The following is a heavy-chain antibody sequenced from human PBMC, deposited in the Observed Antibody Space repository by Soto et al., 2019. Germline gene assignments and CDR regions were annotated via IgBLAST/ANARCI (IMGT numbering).Heavy chain of an antibody. J-gene: IGHJ5*02. CDR1: GFTFSSYS. D-gene: IGHD2-15*01. CDR3: ARDPLGVVAATTTHNWFDP. CDR2: ISSSSSTI. V-gene: IGHV3-48*01. Sequence: PGGSLRLSCAASGFTFSSYSMNWVRQAPGKGLEWVSYISSSSSTIYYADSVKGRFTISRDNAKNSLYLQMNSLRAEDTAVYYCARDPLGVVAATTTHNWFDPWGQGSLVTVSS.